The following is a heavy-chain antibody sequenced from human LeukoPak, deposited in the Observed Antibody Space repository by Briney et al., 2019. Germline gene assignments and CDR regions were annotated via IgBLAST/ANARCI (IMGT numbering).Heavy chain of an antibody. CDR1: GFTFSSYA. CDR3: AKGIYDCALDY. CDR2: ISASGDRT. J-gene: IGHJ4*02. V-gene: IGHV3-23*01. Sequence: GGSLRLSCAASGFTFSSYAMSWVRQAPGKGLEWVSLISASGDRTYYAGSVKGRFTISRDTSRNTLTLQMNSLRAEDTAVYYCAKGIYDCALDYWGQGTLVTVSS. D-gene: IGHD5-12*01.